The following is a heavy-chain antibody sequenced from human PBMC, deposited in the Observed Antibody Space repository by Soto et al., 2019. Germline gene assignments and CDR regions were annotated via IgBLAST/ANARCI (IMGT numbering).Heavy chain of an antibody. CDR1: GFTFGSYS. CDR3: ARGWGCSSGSCYFTS. CDR2: ISSTSSAI. J-gene: IGHJ5*02. V-gene: IGHV3-48*04. Sequence: DVQLVESGGGVVQPGGSLTLSFSSSGFTFGSYSMNWVRQAPGKGLEWVSYISSTSSAIWYADSLKGRFIISRDNAENSLYLQMHSLRAEDTAVYFCARGWGCSSGSCYFTSWGQGTLVTVSS. D-gene: IGHD2-15*01.